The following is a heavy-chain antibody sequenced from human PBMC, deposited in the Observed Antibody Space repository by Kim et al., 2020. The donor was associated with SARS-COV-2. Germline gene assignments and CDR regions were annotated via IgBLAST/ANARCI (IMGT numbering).Heavy chain of an antibody. CDR2: IIPIFGTA. CDR3: ARAADNWNDRAYYFDY. D-gene: IGHD1-20*01. Sequence: SVKVSCKASGGTFSSYAISWVRQAPGQGLEWMGGIIPIFGTANYAQKFQGRVTITADESTSTAYMELSSLRSEDTAVYYCARAADNWNDRAYYFDYWGQGTLVTVSS. J-gene: IGHJ4*02. V-gene: IGHV1-69*13. CDR1: GGTFSSYA.